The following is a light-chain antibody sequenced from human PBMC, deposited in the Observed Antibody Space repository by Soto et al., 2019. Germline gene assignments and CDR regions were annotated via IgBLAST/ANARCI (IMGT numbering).Light chain of an antibody. CDR2: DAS. J-gene: IGKJ5*01. CDR3: QQYQTYAT. CDR1: QTIRSL. Sequence: MTQSPATLSVSPGERATITCRASQTIRSLLAWYQQKPGKAPKALIYDASRLGSGVPSRFSGSGSGTEFTLTISSLQPDDFATYYCQQYQTYATFGQGTRLEIK. V-gene: IGKV1-5*01.